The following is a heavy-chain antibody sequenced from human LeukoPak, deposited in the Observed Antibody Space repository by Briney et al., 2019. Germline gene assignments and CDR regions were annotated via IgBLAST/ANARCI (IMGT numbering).Heavy chain of an antibody. CDR1: GFTFSSYE. D-gene: IGHD4-11*01. V-gene: IGHV3-48*03. Sequence: GGSLRLSCAASGFTFSSYEMNWVRQAPGKGLEWVSYISSSGSTIYYADSVKGRFTISRDNAKNSLYLQMNSLRAEDTAVYYCARDGPQSYYYYYYMDVWGKETTVTVSS. CDR3: ARDGPQSYYYYYYMDV. J-gene: IGHJ6*03. CDR2: ISSSGSTI.